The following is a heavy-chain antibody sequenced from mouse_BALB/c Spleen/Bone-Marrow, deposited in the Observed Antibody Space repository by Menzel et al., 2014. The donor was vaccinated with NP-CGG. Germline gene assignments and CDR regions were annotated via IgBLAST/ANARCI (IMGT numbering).Heavy chain of an antibody. CDR3: ARKTGYYAMDY. V-gene: IGHV1-18*01. CDR1: GYTFTEYT. CDR2: INPNNGGT. J-gene: IGHJ4*01. Sequence: EVKLVESGPELVKPGATVKISCKTSGYTFTEYTMHWVKQSHGKSLEWIGGINPNNGGTSYNQKFKGKATLTVDKSSSTAYMELRGLTSEDSAVYYCARKTGYYAMDYWGQGTSVTVSS.